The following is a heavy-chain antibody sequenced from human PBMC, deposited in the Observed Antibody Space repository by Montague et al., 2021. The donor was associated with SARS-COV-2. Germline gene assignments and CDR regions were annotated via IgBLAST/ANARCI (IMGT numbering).Heavy chain of an antibody. J-gene: IGHJ2*01. V-gene: IGHV4-59*01. Sequence: SETLSLTCTVSGGSISSYYWNWIRQSPGKGLEWIGYIYYSGSTKYNPSLKSRVTISVDTSKSQMSLRLNSVTAAATAVYYCAGDRGRFWHFDLWGRGTLVTVSS. CDR1: GGSISSYY. D-gene: IGHD5-12*01. CDR3: AGDRGRFWHFDL. CDR2: IYYSGST.